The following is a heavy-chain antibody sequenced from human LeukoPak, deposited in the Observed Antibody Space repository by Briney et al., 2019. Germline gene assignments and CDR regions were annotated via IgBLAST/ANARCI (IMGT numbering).Heavy chain of an antibody. CDR3: AKGSEYYYDSSGYYGLLDY. CDR1: GFTFSSYA. V-gene: IGHV3-23*01. J-gene: IGHJ4*02. CDR2: ISGSGGST. D-gene: IGHD3-22*01. Sequence: GGSLRLSCAASGFTFSSYAMSWVRHAPGKGLEWVSAISGSGGSTYYADSVKGRFTISRDNSKNTLYLQMNSLRAEDTAVYYCAKGSEYYYDSSGYYGLLDYWGQGTLVTVSS.